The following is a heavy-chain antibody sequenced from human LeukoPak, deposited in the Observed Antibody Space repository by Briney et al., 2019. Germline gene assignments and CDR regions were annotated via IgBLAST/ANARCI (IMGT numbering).Heavy chain of an antibody. CDR2: ISGSGGST. CDR3: AKTAPLDPYDSSGYYPS. J-gene: IGHJ4*02. CDR1: GFTFSSYA. Sequence: PGGSLRLSCAASGFTFSSYAMSWVRQAPGKGLEWVSAISGSGGSTYYADSVKGRFTISRDNSKNTLYLQMNSLRAEDTAVYYCAKTAPLDPYDSSGYYPSWGQGTLVTVSS. V-gene: IGHV3-23*01. D-gene: IGHD3-22*01.